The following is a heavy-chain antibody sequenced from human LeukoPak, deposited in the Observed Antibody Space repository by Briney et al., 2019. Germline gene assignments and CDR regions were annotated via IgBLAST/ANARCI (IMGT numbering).Heavy chain of an antibody. J-gene: IGHJ5*02. D-gene: IGHD3-10*01. Sequence: PSESLSLTCAVSGCSISSNSYYWVWIPQPPGLGWEWIVRIYYSGSNYYNPSIKSRVALSEDTSKNQFSLKLSSGTAAATACYYCARDKGQDGSGTRGFTWFDPWGQGTLVTVSS. CDR3: ARDKGQDGSGTRGFTWFDP. CDR1: GCSISSNSYY. CDR2: IYYSGSN. V-gene: IGHV4-39*02.